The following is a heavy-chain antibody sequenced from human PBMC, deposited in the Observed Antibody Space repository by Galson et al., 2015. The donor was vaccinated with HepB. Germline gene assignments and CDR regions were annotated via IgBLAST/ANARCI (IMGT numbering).Heavy chain of an antibody. V-gene: IGHV5-51*01. CDR3: ARWGGSDWFDP. CDR1: GYSFSRDW. D-gene: IGHD3-16*01. J-gene: IGHJ5*02. Sequence: SGAEVKKPGESLKISCKGPGYSFSRDWIGWVRQMPGKGLEWMGIIYPGDSDTRYSPSFQGQVTISADTSINTAYLQWSSLKASDTAMYYCARWGGSDWFDPWGQGTLVTVSS. CDR2: IYPGDSDT.